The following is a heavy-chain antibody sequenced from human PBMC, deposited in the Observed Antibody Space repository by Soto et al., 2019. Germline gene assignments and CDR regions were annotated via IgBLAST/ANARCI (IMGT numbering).Heavy chain of an antibody. CDR3: AREVQAESGHAFDI. J-gene: IGHJ3*02. Sequence: GGSLRLSCAASGFTVSSNYMSWVRQAPGKGLEWVSVIYSGGSTYYADSVKGRFTISRDNSKNTLYLQMNSLRAEDTAVYYCAREVQAESGHAFDIWGQGTMVTVSS. CDR1: GFTVSSNY. D-gene: IGHD3-10*01. CDR2: IYSGGST. V-gene: IGHV3-66*01.